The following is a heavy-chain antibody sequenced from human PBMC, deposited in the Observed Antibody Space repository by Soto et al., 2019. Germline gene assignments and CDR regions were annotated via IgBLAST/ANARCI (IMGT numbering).Heavy chain of an antibody. D-gene: IGHD2-15*01. Sequence: QITLKESGPTLVKPTQTLTLTCTFSGFSLSSTDEGVGWLRQPPGKAPEWLALIYWDDDKRYSPSLKIRLTITRDTSKKRLGLTMTNVDPVDTATYFCAHGSCSGADCYPNPWFYYWGQGTLVTVSS. J-gene: IGHJ4*02. CDR3: AHGSCSGADCYPNPWFYY. CDR1: GFSLSSTDEG. CDR2: IYWDDDK. V-gene: IGHV2-5*02.